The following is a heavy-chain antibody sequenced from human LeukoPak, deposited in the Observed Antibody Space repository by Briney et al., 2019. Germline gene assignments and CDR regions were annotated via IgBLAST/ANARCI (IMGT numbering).Heavy chain of an antibody. CDR3: ARLRWGLEADQYYFDY. CDR1: GYGFTTYW. D-gene: IGHD1-26*01. V-gene: IGHV5-51*01. J-gene: IGHJ4*02. Sequence: GESLKISCKGSGYGFTTYWIGWVRQMPGKGLGWMGIIYPGDSDTRYSPSFQGQVTISADKSISTAYLQWSSLKASDTAMYYSARLRWGLEADQYYFDYWGQGTLVTVSS. CDR2: IYPGDSDT.